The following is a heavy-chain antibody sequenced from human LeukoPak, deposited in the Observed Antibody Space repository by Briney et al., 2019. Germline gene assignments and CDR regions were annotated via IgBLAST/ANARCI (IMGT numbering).Heavy chain of an antibody. D-gene: IGHD6-13*01. CDR2: ISSNGGRT. J-gene: IGHJ6*02. Sequence: AGSLTLAWSAAGFTFSSYAMQWVRQAAGKGLEYVSAISSNGGRTYYADSVKGRFTISRDNSKNTLYLQMSSLRAEDTAVYYCVKAGASSSWQVYYYYYGMDVWGQGTTVTVSS. CDR3: VKAGASSSWQVYYYYYGMDV. CDR1: GFTFSSYA. V-gene: IGHV3-64D*09.